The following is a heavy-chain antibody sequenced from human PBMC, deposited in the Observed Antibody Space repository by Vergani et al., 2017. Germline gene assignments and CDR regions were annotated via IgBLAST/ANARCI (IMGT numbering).Heavy chain of an antibody. Sequence: QVQLVQSGAEVKKPGASVKVSCKASGYTFTSYGISWVRQAPGQGLEWMGWISAYNGNTNYAQKLQGRVTMTTDTSTSTAYMELRSLRSDDTAVYYCAKEGRYCTNGVCYRDAFDIWGQGTMVTVSS. D-gene: IGHD2-8*01. V-gene: IGHV1-18*01. J-gene: IGHJ3*02. CDR3: AKEGRYCTNGVCYRDAFDI. CDR2: ISAYNGNT. CDR1: GYTFTSYG.